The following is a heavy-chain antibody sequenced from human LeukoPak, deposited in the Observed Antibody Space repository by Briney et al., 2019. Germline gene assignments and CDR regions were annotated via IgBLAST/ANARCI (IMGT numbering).Heavy chain of an antibody. CDR1: GGSMTLYF. D-gene: IGHD2-2*01. V-gene: IGHV4-4*09. CDR3: ARATQRYCSGTTCFPYWFDT. J-gene: IGHJ5*02. Sequence: SGTLSLTCTVSGGSMTLYFWNWIRQPPGKGLEWIGYTHTSGSPDYSRSLKSRVTISLDTSKNQFSLMLSSVTAADTAVYFCARATQRYCSGTTCFPYWFDTWGQGTLATVSS. CDR2: THTSGSP.